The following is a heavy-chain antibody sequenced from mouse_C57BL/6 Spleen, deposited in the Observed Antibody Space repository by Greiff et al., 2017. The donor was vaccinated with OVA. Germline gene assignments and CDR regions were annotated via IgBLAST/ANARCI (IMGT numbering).Heavy chain of an antibody. CDR1: GYTFTSYW. J-gene: IGHJ2*01. CDR3: ARRGSSIYFDY. CDR2: IHPNSGST. D-gene: IGHD1-1*01. Sequence: QVHVKQSGAELVKPGASVKLSCKASGYTFTSYWMHWVKQRPGQGLEWIGMIHPNSGSTNYNEKFKSKATLTVDKSSSTAYMQLSSLTSEDSAVYYCARRGSSIYFDYWGQGTTLTVSS. V-gene: IGHV1-64*01.